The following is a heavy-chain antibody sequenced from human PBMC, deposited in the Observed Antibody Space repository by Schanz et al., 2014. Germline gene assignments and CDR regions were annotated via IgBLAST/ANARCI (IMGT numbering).Heavy chain of an antibody. CDR3: ARQGDVYRLDY. V-gene: IGHV4-30-4*07. CDR1: GDSISGGGYS. Sequence: QVQLQESGPGLVKPSQTLSLTCAVSGDSISGGGYSWSWIRQSPGEGLEGIGYLYHSGSPIYNPPPQRRSTISIDTSKNNFPRKRESVTAADTAMYFCARQGDVYRLDYWGQGTLVTVTS. J-gene: IGHJ4*02. D-gene: IGHD1-26*01. CDR2: LYHSGSP.